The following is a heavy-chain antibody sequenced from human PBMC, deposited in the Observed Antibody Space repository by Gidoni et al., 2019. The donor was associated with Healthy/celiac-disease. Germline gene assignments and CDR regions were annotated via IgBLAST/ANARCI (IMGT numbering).Heavy chain of an antibody. D-gene: IGHD3-3*01. J-gene: IGHJ4*02. CDR2: ISSSSSYI. CDR1: GFTFSSYS. Sequence: EVQLVESGGGLVKPGGSLRLSCAASGFTFSSYSMNWVRQAPGKGLEWVSSISSSSSYIYYADSVKGRFTISRDNAKNSLYLQMNSLRAEDTAVYYCAREGDFWSGSHFDYWGQGTLVTVSS. V-gene: IGHV3-21*01. CDR3: AREGDFWSGSHFDY.